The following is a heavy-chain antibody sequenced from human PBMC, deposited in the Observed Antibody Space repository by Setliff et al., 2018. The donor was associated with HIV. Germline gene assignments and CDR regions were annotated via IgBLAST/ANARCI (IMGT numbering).Heavy chain of an antibody. CDR3: ARGGGVYNWFDP. CDR2: IYHSGST. Sequence: SETLSLTCAVSGGSISSGGYSWNWIRQPPGKGLEWSGYIYHSGSTFYNPSLKSRVTISVDRSKNQFSLKLTSVTAADTALYCARGGGVYNWFDPWGQGTLVTVS. CDR1: GGSISSGGYS. J-gene: IGHJ5*02. V-gene: IGHV4-30-2*01. D-gene: IGHD3-10*01.